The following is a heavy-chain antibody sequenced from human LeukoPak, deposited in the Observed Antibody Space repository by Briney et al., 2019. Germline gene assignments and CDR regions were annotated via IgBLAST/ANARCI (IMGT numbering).Heavy chain of an antibody. CDR1: GFTFSSYA. CDR3: AKDCVSSWYKNWFDP. D-gene: IGHD6-13*01. J-gene: IGHJ5*02. CDR2: ISGSGGST. V-gene: IGHV3-23*01. Sequence: GGSLRLSCAASGFTFSSYAMSWVRQAPGKGLGWVSAISGSGGSTYYADSVKGRFTISRDNSKNTLYLQMNNQRAEDTAVYYCAKDCVSSWYKNWFDPWGQGTLVTVSS.